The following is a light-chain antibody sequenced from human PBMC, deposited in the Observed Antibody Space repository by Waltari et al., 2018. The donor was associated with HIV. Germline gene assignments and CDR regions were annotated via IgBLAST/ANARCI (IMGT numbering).Light chain of an antibody. J-gene: IGLJ3*02. CDR1: SSDVGSYNL. V-gene: IGLV2-23*02. Sequence: QSALTQPASVSGSPGQSITISCTGTSSDVGSYNLVSWYQQHPGKAPKLMIYEVTKRPCGVSNRFSGSKSGNTASLTISGLQAEDEADYYCNSYATGSAWVFGGGTKLTVL. CDR2: EVT. CDR3: NSYATGSAWV.